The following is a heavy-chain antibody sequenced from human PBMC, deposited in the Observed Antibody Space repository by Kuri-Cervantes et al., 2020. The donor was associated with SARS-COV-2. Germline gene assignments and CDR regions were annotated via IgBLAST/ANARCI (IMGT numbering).Heavy chain of an antibody. D-gene: IGHD1-26*01. CDR1: GFTFSSYA. CDR3: ARGSIVGATYYFDY. Sequence: GGSLRLSCAASGFTFSSYAMHWVRQAPGKGLEWVSSISSSSSYIYYADSVKGRFTISRDDAKNSLYLQMNSLRAEDTAVYYCARGSIVGATYYFDYWGQGTLVTVSS. J-gene: IGHJ4*02. CDR2: ISSSSSYI. V-gene: IGHV3-21*01.